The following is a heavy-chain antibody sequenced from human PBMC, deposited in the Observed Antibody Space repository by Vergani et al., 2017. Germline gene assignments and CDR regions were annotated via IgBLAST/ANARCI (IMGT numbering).Heavy chain of an antibody. D-gene: IGHD3-9*01. J-gene: IGHJ4*02. CDR3: ARGGRYYDILTGYYKPFDY. Sequence: EVQLVQSGAEVKKPGESLKISCKGSGYSFTSYWIGWVRQMPGKGLEWMGIIYPGDSDTRYSPSFQGQVTISADKSISTAYLQWSSLKASDTAMYYCARGGRYYDILTGYYKPFDYWGQGTLVTVSS. CDR2: IYPGDSDT. CDR1: GYSFTSYW. V-gene: IGHV5-51*01.